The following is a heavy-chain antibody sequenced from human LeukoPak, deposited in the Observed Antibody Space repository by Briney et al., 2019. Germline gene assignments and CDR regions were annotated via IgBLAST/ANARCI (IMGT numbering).Heavy chain of an antibody. J-gene: IGHJ4*02. CDR3: ARAFQLGSYSSSFDY. D-gene: IGHD6-13*01. V-gene: IGHV4-61*02. Sequence: SQTLSLTCTISGGSISSGSYYWNWIRQPAGKGLEWIGRIYTSGSTNYNPPLKSRVTISLDTSKNQFSLKLSSVTAADTAVYYCARAFQLGSYSSSFDYWGQGTLVTVSS. CDR1: GGSISSGSYY. CDR2: IYTSGST.